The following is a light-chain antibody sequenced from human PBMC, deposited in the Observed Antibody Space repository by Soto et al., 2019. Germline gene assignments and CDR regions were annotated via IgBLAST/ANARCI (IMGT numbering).Light chain of an antibody. J-gene: IGLJ1*01. CDR3: SSYTSDSSYV. Sequence: QSALTQPPSASGSPGQSVTISCTGTSSDVGGYKYVSWYQHHPGKAPKLLIFEVSKRPSGVPDRFSASKSGNTASLFISGLQAEDEADYYCSSYTSDSSYVFGSGTKVTVL. CDR2: EVS. V-gene: IGLV2-8*01. CDR1: SSDVGGYKY.